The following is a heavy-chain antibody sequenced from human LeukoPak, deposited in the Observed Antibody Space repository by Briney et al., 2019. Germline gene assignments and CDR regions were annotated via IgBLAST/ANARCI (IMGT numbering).Heavy chain of an antibody. Sequence: SETLSLTCTVSGGSISSYYWSWIRQPPGKGLEWIGYTYYSGSTNYNPSLKSRVTISVDTTKNQFSLKLSSVTAADTAVYYCARGARSVGATGIDYWGQGTLVTVSS. D-gene: IGHD1-26*01. CDR2: TYYSGST. J-gene: IGHJ4*02. CDR1: GGSISSYY. CDR3: ARGARSVGATGIDY. V-gene: IGHV4-59*01.